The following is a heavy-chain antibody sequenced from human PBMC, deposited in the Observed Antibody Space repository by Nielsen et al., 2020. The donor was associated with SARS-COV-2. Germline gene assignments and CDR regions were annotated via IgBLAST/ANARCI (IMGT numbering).Heavy chain of an antibody. D-gene: IGHD6-13*01. CDR2: IKAKTDGETT. CDR1: GFTFSSAW. V-gene: IGHV3-15*01. CDR3: STGGVAAVGTYYYYYGMDV. J-gene: IGHJ6*02. Sequence: GGSLRLSCAASGFTFSSAWMTWVRQAPGKGLEWVGRIKAKTDGETTVYAAPVQGRFTISRDDSEMTLYLQMDSLEIEDTGVYYCSTGGVAAVGTYYYYYGMDVWGQGTTVTVSS.